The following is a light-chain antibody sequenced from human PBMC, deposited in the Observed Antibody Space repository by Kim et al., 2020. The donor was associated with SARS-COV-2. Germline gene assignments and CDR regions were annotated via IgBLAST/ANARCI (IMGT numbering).Light chain of an antibody. J-gene: IGLJ1*01. CDR2: QDS. CDR1: KLGDKY. Sequence: SVSPGQTASITCSGDKLGDKYACWYQQKPGQSPVLVLYQDSKRPSGIPERFSGSNSGNTATLTISGTQAMDEADYYCQAWDSSTYVFGTGTKVTVL. V-gene: IGLV3-1*01. CDR3: QAWDSSTYV.